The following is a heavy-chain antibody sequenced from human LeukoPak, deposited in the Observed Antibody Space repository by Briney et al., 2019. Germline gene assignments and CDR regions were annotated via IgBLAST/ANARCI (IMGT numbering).Heavy chain of an antibody. CDR1: GFMFTDYY. CDR3: ARVKQQQVVRYYFDY. D-gene: IGHD6-13*01. V-gene: IGHV3-11*05. Sequence: PGGSLRLSCAASGFMFTDYYMTWIRQAPGKGLEWVSYMNPTTTYTDYADSVRGRFTISRDNAKNSLYLQMNSLRAEDTAVYYCARVKQQQVVRYYFDYWGQGTLVTVSS. J-gene: IGHJ4*02. CDR2: MNPTTTYT.